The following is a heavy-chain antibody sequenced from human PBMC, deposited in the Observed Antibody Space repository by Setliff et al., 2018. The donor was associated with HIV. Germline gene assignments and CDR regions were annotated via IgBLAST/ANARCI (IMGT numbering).Heavy chain of an antibody. Sequence: LRLSCAASGFRFTRYWMSWVRQAPGKGLEWVSGISGSGGSTYYADSVKGRFTISRDNSKNTLYLQMNSLRAEDTAVYFCAKDDYVWGNPFDYWGQGTLVTVSS. CDR2: ISGSGGST. CDR3: AKDDYVWGNPFDY. J-gene: IGHJ4*02. D-gene: IGHD3-16*01. CDR1: GFRFTRYW. V-gene: IGHV3-23*01.